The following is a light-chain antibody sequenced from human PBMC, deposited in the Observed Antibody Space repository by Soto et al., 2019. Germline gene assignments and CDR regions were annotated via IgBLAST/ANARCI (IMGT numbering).Light chain of an antibody. CDR1: QSVSNSY. V-gene: IGKV3-20*01. J-gene: IGKJ1*01. CDR2: RTS. Sequence: DMVLTQSPGTLSLSPGERATLSCRASQSVSNSYLAWFQQKPGQAPRLLISRTSSRATGVPDRFSGGGSGTDFTLTISRLEPEDFAVYYCQQYGRSPGTFGQGTKVEIK. CDR3: QQYGRSPGT.